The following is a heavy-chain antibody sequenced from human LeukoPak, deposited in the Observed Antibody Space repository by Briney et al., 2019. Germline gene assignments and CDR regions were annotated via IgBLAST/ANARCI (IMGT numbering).Heavy chain of an antibody. D-gene: IGHD3-3*01. CDR2: MSPDSGDT. CDR1: GYTFTDYY. J-gene: IGHJ5*02. V-gene: IGHV1-8*03. CDR3: ARVRLRNGYNWFDP. Sequence: GASVKVSCKASGYTFTDYYINWVRQAPGQGFEWMGWMSPDSGDTGYAHKFQGRVTITRNTSITTAYMELRSLTFEDTAVYYCARVRLRNGYNWFDPWGQGTLVTVSS.